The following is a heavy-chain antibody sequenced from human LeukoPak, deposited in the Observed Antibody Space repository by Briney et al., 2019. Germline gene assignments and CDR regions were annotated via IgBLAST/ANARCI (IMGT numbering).Heavy chain of an antibody. V-gene: IGHV3-21*01. Sequence: PGGSLRLSCAASGFTFNRYSMNWVRQAPGKGLEWVSSISSSSSYIYYADSVKGRFTISRDNAKNSLSLQMNSLRAEDTAVYYCARERSKPPALLRDSRYYYYMDVWDKGTTVTISS. J-gene: IGHJ6*03. CDR1: GFTFNRYS. CDR3: ARERSKPPALLRDSRYYYYMDV. CDR2: ISSSSSYI. D-gene: IGHD3-22*01.